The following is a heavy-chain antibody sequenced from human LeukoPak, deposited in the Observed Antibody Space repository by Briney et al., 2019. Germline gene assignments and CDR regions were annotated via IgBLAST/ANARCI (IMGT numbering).Heavy chain of an antibody. V-gene: IGHV1-69*06. CDR3: ARMDTAMAPHYYYYYGMDV. Sequence: SVRVSCKASGGTFSSYAISWVRQAPGQGLEWMGGIIPIFGTANYVQKFQGRVTITADKSTSTAYMELSSLRSEDTAVYYCARMDTAMAPHYYYYYGMDVWGKGTTVTVSS. CDR2: IIPIFGTA. D-gene: IGHD5-18*01. CDR1: GGTFSSYA. J-gene: IGHJ6*04.